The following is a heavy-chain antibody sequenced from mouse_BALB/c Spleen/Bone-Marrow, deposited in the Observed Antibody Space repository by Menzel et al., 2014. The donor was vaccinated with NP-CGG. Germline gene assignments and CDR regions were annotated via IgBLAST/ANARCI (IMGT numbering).Heavy chain of an antibody. J-gene: IGHJ2*01. CDR1: GYTFTSYT. V-gene: IGHV1-4*01. CDR3: ARSSFLRSYFDY. D-gene: IGHD1-2*01. Sequence: QVHVKQSGAELARPGASVKMSCKASGYTFTSYTMHWVKERPGQGLEWIGYINPSTGYTNYNQKFKDKATLTADKSSSTAYMQLSSLTSEDSAVYYCARSSFLRSYFDYWGQGTTLTVSS. CDR2: INPSTGYT.